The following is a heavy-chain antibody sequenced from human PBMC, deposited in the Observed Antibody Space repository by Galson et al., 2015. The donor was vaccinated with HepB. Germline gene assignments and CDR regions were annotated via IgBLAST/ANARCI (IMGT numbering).Heavy chain of an antibody. Sequence: SCKASGGTFSSYAISWVRQAPGQGLEWMGGIIPIFGTANYAQKFQGKVTITADESTSTAYMELSSLRSGDTAVYYCAREWSGDIVVVPAAGGAFDIWGQGTMVTVSS. V-gene: IGHV1-69*01. CDR2: IIPIFGTA. CDR1: GGTFSSYA. CDR3: AREWSGDIVVVPAAGGAFDI. J-gene: IGHJ3*02. D-gene: IGHD2-2*01.